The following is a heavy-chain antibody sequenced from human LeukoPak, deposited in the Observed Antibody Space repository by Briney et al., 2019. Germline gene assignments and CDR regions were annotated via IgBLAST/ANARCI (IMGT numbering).Heavy chain of an antibody. CDR3: ALNGDS. CDR2: IHHSGTA. Sequence: SETLSLTCTVSGGSLRGDTYSWTWIRQPPGRGLEWIGNIHHSGTANYNPALKSRVTISMDTSKNQFSLRLTSVTAADTAIYYCALNGDSWGQANLVTVSS. V-gene: IGHV4-61*01. J-gene: IGHJ4*02. CDR1: GGSLRGDTYS. D-gene: IGHD2-8*01.